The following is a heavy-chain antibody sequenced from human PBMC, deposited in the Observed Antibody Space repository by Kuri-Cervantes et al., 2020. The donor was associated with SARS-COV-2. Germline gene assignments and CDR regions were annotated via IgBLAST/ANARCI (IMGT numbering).Heavy chain of an antibody. CDR2: INPGGGST. D-gene: IGHD6-13*01. V-gene: IGHV1-46*01. J-gene: IGHJ4*02. CDR1: GYTFTSYY. CDR3: ARAQEHNAQQLAGVDY. Sequence: ASVKVSCKASGYTFTSYYMHWVRQAPGQGLEWMGIINPGGGSTSYAQKFQGRVTMTRDTSTSTVYMELSSLRSEDTAVYYCARAQEHNAQQLAGVDYWGQGTLVTVSS.